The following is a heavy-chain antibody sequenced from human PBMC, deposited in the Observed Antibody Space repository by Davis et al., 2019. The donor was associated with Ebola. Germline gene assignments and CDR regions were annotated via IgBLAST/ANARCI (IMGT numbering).Heavy chain of an antibody. CDR3: ATVRGVCTDGVCSPYWYFDL. Sequence: GESLKISCAASGFTFSSYSMNWVRQAPGKGLEWVSSISSSSSYIYYADSVKGRFTISRDNAKNSLYLQMNSLRDEDTAVYYCATVRGVCTDGVCSPYWYFDLWGRGTLVTVSS. J-gene: IGHJ2*01. CDR1: GFTFSSYS. V-gene: IGHV3-21*01. D-gene: IGHD2-8*01. CDR2: ISSSSSYI.